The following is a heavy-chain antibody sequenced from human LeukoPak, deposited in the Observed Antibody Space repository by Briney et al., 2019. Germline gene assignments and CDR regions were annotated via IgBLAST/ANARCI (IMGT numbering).Heavy chain of an antibody. CDR1: GYTFTGYY. V-gene: IGHV1-2*06. J-gene: IGHJ4*02. CDR2: INPNSGGT. D-gene: IGHD5-24*01. CDR3: ARRLHLMGFYYFDY. Sequence: ASVTVSCTASGYTFTGYYMHWVRQAPGQGLEWMGRINPNSGGTNYAQKFQGRVTMTRDTSISTAYMELSRLRSDDTAVYYCARRLHLMGFYYFDYWGQGTLVTVSS.